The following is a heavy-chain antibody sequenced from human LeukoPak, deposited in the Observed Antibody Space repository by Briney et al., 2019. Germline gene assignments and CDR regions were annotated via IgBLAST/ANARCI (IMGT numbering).Heavy chain of an antibody. D-gene: IGHD2-2*01. J-gene: IGHJ3*02. CDR2: ISGSGGST. CDR1: GFTFSSYA. Sequence: PGGSLRLSCAASGFTFSSYAMSWVRQAPGKGLEWVSAISGSGGSTYYADSVKGRFTISRDNSRNTLYLQMNSLRAEDTAVYYCAKDRGDCSSTSCYTPVDAFDIWGQGTMLTVSS. V-gene: IGHV3-23*01. CDR3: AKDRGDCSSTSCYTPVDAFDI.